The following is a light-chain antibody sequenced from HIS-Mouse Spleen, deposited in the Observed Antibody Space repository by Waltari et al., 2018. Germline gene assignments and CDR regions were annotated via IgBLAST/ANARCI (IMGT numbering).Light chain of an antibody. CDR2: DDS. CDR1: NIGSKS. Sequence: SYVLTQPPSVSVAQGKTARITCGGNNIGSKSVHWYQQKPGQAPVLVVYDDSDGPSGIPERFSGSNSGNAATLTISRVEAGDEADYYCQVWDSSSDHVVFGGGTKLTVL. J-gene: IGLJ2*01. V-gene: IGLV3-21*03. CDR3: QVWDSSSDHVV.